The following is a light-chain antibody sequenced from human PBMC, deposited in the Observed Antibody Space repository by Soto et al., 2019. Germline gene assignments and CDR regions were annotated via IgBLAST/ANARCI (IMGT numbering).Light chain of an antibody. V-gene: IGLV2-11*01. CDR3: SSYVAPYTYV. J-gene: IGLJ1*01. CDR2: DVD. Sequence: VLTQPRSVSGSPGQSVTISCTGTSSDVGAYDFVSWHQHHPGKAPKVIMYDVDKRPSGVPDRFSGTRSGNTASLTISGLQAEDEADYYCSSYVAPYTYVFGTGTKVTVL. CDR1: SSDVGAYDF.